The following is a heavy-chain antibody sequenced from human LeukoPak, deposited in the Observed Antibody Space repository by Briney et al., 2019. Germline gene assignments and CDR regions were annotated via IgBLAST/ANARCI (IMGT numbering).Heavy chain of an antibody. J-gene: IGHJ3*02. CDR3: VKDISMIVVADNALHI. CDR2: LSWNSGNI. V-gene: IGHV3-9*01. Sequence: PGGSLRLSCAASGFTLSSLAMHWVRQAPGKGLEWVSGLSWNSGNIGYADSVKGRFTISRDNAKNSLYLQMNSLRAEDTALYYCVKDISMIVVADNALHIWGQGTMVTVSS. D-gene: IGHD3-22*01. CDR1: GFTLSSLA.